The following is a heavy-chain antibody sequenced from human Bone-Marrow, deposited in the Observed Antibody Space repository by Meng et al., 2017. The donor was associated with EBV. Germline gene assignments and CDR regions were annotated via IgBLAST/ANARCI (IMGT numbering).Heavy chain of an antibody. CDR2: IYHSGST. D-gene: IGHD1-1*01. Sequence: GQLPESGSRLGKPSGTLSLTCSVSGGSSSSSNWWSWVRQPPGKGLEWIGEIYHSGSTNYNPSLKSRVTISVDKSKNQFSLKLSSVTAADTAVYYCLLQVQDDDYWGQGTLVTVSS. CDR3: LLQVQDDDY. J-gene: IGHJ4*02. CDR1: GGSSSSSNW. V-gene: IGHV4-4*02.